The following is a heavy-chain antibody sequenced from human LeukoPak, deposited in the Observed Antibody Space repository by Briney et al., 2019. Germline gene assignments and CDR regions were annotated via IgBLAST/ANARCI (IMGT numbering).Heavy chain of an antibody. CDR1: GGSISSYY. CDR2: IYTSGST. Sequence: TSETLSLTCTVSGGSISSYYWSWIRQPAGKGLEWIGRIYTSGSTNYNPSLKSRVTMSVDTSKNQFSLKLSSVTAADTAVYYCARVLSSSWYGGIDYWGQGTLVTVSS. D-gene: IGHD6-13*01. V-gene: IGHV4-4*07. CDR3: ARVLSSSWYGGIDY. J-gene: IGHJ4*02.